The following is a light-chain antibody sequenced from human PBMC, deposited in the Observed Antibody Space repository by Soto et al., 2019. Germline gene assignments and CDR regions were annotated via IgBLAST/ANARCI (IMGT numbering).Light chain of an antibody. J-gene: IGKJ3*01. CDR2: AAS. Sequence: DIQMTQSPSSLSASVGDRVTITCRASQGISNYFAWYQQKPGKVPKLLIYAASTLQSGVPSRFSGSGSGTDFTLTISSLQPEDVATYYCQKYNGAPPYTFGPGTKVDIK. V-gene: IGKV1-27*01. CDR1: QGISNY. CDR3: QKYNGAPPYT.